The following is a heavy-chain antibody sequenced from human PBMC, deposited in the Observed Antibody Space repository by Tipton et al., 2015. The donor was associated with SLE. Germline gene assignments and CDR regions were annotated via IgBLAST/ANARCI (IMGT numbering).Heavy chain of an antibody. CDR2: INHSGST. CDR1: GGSISSYY. Sequence: TLSLTCTVSGGSISSYYWSWIRQPPGKGLEWIGEINHSGSTNYNPSLKSRVTISVDTSKNQFSLKLSSVTAADTAVYYCASPLGYCSSTSCYTLVYWGQGTLVTVSS. D-gene: IGHD2-2*02. CDR3: ASPLGYCSSTSCYTLVY. V-gene: IGHV4-34*01. J-gene: IGHJ4*02.